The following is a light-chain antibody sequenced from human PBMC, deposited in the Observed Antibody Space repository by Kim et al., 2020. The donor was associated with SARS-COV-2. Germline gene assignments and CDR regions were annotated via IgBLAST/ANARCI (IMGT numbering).Light chain of an antibody. Sequence: WGKTVRITCQGNSLRRYYASWYQQKPGQAPVLVIYGKNNRPSGLPDRFSGSISGNTASLTITGAQAEDEADYYCNSRDSSGNHLVFGTGTKVTVL. CDR2: GKN. CDR1: SLRRYY. V-gene: IGLV3-19*01. CDR3: NSRDSSGNHLV. J-gene: IGLJ1*01.